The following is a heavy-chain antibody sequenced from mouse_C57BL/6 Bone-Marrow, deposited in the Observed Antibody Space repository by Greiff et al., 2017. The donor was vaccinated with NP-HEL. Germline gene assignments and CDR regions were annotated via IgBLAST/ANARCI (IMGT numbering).Heavy chain of an antibody. D-gene: IGHD2-4*01. CDR2: IWWDDDK. CDR1: GFSLSTFGMG. CDR3: ASYDYDGRFYAMDY. V-gene: IGHV8-8*01. J-gene: IGHJ4*01. Sequence: QVTLKVSGPGILQPSQTLSLTCSFSGFSLSTFGMGVGWIRQPSGKGLEWLAHIWWDDDKYYNPALKSRLTISKDTSKNQVLLKIANVDTADTATYYCASYDYDGRFYAMDYWGQGTSVTVSS.